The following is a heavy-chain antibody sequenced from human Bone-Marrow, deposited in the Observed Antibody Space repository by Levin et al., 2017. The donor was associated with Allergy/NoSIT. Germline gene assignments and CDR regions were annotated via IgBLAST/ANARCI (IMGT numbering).Heavy chain of an antibody. Sequence: SLKISCAASGFTFDDYAMHWVRQAPGKGLEWVSGISWNSGSIGYADSVKGRFTISRDNAKNSLYLQMNSLRAEDTALYYCAKDRDYYYYGMDVWGQGTTVTVSS. CDR1: GFTFDDYA. J-gene: IGHJ6*02. V-gene: IGHV3-9*01. CDR3: AKDRDYYYYGMDV. CDR2: ISWNSGSI.